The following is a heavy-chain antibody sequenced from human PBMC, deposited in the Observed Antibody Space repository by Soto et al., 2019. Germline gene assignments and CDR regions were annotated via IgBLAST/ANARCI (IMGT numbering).Heavy chain of an antibody. V-gene: IGHV3-33*01. J-gene: IGHJ4*02. CDR1: GFTFSSNG. Sequence: VQLEQYGGGVVQPGRSLRLSCAASGFTFSSNGMHWVRQAPGKGLEWVAVIWYDGSNKYYADSVEGRFFISRDNSKNILYLQMNSLRAEDTAVYYCARWGNNKKLDYWGQGTLVTVSS. CDR2: IWYDGSNK. CDR3: ARWGNNKKLDY. D-gene: IGHD3-16*01.